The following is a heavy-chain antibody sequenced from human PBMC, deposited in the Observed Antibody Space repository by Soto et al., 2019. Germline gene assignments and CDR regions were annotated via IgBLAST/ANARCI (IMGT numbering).Heavy chain of an antibody. V-gene: IGHV4-59*12. CDR2: MYNTGST. J-gene: IGHJ6*02. CDR3: ARVSGGYYYGMDV. D-gene: IGHD1-26*01. CDR1: GGSISGYY. Sequence: PSGTLSLTCTVSGGSISGYYWSWILQPPGKGLEWIGYMYNTGSTVYNPSFKSRVTISVDTSKNQFSLKLSSVTSADTAVYYCARVSGGYYYGMDVWGQGTTVTVSS.